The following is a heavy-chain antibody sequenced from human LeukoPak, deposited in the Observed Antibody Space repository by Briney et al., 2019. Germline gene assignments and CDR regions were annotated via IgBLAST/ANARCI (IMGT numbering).Heavy chain of an antibody. CDR2: IYYSGST. V-gene: IGHV4-39*07. CDR3: ARGFLGYCSSTSCPFDI. Sequence: SETLSLACTVSGGSISSSSYYWGWIRQPPGKGLEWIGSIYYSGSTYYNPSLKSRVTISVDTSKNQFSLKLSSVTAADTAVYYCARGFLGYCSSTSCPFDIWGQGTMVTVSS. J-gene: IGHJ3*02. CDR1: GGSISSSSYY. D-gene: IGHD2-2*01.